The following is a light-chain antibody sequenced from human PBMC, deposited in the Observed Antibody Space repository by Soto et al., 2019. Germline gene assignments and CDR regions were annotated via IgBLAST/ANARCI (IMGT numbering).Light chain of an antibody. CDR1: IIEIGGYDY. Sequence: SVQTQAPSVCGSPEQSSSISCSGTIIEIGGYDYVSWYQQRPVKAPKLMIYEVRYRPSGVSNRFSGSKSGNTASLTISGLQAEDEAVYYCCSYTRTRNHYFFGSRTKVT. V-gene: IGLV2-14*01. CDR2: EVR. J-gene: IGLJ1*01. CDR3: CSYTRTRNHYF.